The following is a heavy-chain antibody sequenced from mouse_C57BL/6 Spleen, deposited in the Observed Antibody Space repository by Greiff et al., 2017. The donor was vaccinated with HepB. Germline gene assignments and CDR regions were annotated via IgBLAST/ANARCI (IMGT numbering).Heavy chain of an antibody. Sequence: EVQLVESGGGLVQPGGSLSLSCAASGFTFTDYYMSWVRQPPGKALEWLGFIRNKANGYTTEYSASVKGRFTISRDNSQSILYLQMNALRAEDSATYYGARSAAYYSNYPWFAYWGQGTLVTVSA. D-gene: IGHD2-5*01. CDR3: ARSAAYYSNYPWFAY. CDR2: IRNKANGYTT. J-gene: IGHJ3*01. V-gene: IGHV7-3*01. CDR1: GFTFTDYY.